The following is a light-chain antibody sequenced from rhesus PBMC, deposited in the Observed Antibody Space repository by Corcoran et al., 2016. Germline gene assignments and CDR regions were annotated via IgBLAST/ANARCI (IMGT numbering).Light chain of an antibody. CDR3: QQYSNWPFT. V-gene: IGKV3-42*03. CDR1: QSVSSS. Sequence: EIVLTQSPATLSLSPGERATLSCRASQSVSSSLAWYQQKPGQVPRLLIDGASARAHGIPDRFSGTGSGTDFTLTISSLEPEDFAVYYCQQYSNWPFTFGPGTKLDIK. CDR2: GAS. J-gene: IGKJ3*01.